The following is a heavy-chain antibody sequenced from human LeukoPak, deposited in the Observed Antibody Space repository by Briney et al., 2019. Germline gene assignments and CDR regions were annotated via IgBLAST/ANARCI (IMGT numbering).Heavy chain of an antibody. J-gene: IGHJ4*02. V-gene: IGHV3-30*02. CDR1: GFTFSSYG. CDR3: AKLPPPHPYTAAGAY. D-gene: IGHD6-13*01. Sequence: PGGSLGLSCAASGFTFSSYGMHWVRQAPGKGLEWVAFIRCDGSNKYYADSVKGRFTISRDNSKNTLYLQMNSLRAEDTAVYYCAKLPPPHPYTAAGAYWGQGTLVTVSS. CDR2: IRCDGSNK.